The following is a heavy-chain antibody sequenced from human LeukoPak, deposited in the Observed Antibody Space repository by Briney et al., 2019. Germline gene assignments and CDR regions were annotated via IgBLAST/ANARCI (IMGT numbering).Heavy chain of an antibody. V-gene: IGHV5-51*01. CDR2: IYPGDSDT. J-gene: IGHJ3*01. D-gene: IGHD4-17*01. CDR1: GYSFPSYW. CDR3: ARSRSDYHYGSFDV. Sequence: GESLKISCKGSGYSFPSYWIGWVRQMPGKGLVWMGIIYPGDSDTRYSPSFQGQVTISADKSLSTAYLQWSSLKAPDTAMYYCARSRSDYHYGSFDVWGQGTMVTVSS.